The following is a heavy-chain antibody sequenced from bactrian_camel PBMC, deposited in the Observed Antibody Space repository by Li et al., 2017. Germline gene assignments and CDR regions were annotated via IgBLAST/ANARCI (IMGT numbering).Heavy chain of an antibody. CDR2: ICPGVGTS. V-gene: IGHV3S61*01. CDR3: AAGSRCNFNENSYNA. CDR1: GYIYRGNC. J-gene: IGHJ4*01. D-gene: IGHD2*01. Sequence: HVQLVESGVGSVQAGGSLRLSCSASGYIYRGNCVGWFRQAPGKEREGVASICPGVGTSYYGASVKGRFAISRDNTKNTVYLQMNSLKPEDTAMYYCAAGSRCNFNENSYNAWGQGTQVTVS.